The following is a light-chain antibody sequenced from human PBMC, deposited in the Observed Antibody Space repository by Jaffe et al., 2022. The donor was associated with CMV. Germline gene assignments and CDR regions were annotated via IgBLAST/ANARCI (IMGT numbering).Light chain of an antibody. Sequence: DIQMTQSPSSLSASVGDRVTIACRASQVISNYLAWYQQKPGRAPKLLIYAASILQSGVPSRFNGSGWATEFTLTISSLQPEDVGTYYCQKYNSAPLTFGPGTKVEIK. CDR2: AAS. CDR1: QVISNY. V-gene: IGKV1-27*01. J-gene: IGKJ3*01. CDR3: QKYNSAPLT.